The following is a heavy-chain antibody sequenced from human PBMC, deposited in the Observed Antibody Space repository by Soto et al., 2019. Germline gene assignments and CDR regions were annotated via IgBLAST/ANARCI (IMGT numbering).Heavy chain of an antibody. V-gene: IGHV3-30-3*01. Sequence: GGSLRLSCAASGFTFSSYAMHWVRQAPGKGLEWVAVISYDGSNKYYADSVKGRFTISRDNSKNTLYLQMNSLRAEDTAVYYCARAKCTNGVCQYYFDYWGQGTLVTVSS. CDR2: ISYDGSNK. D-gene: IGHD2-8*01. J-gene: IGHJ4*02. CDR1: GFTFSSYA. CDR3: ARAKCTNGVCQYYFDY.